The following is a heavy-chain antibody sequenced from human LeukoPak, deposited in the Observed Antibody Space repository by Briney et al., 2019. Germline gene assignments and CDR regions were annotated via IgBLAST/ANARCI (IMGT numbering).Heavy chain of an antibody. CDR3: ARETGSVLRFLEWLSPDYYYGMDV. J-gene: IGHJ6*02. V-gene: IGHV3-7*01. D-gene: IGHD3-3*01. CDR1: GFTFSSYW. Sequence: GGSLRLSCAASGFTFSSYWMSWVRQAPGKGLEWVANIKQDGSEKYYVDSVKGRFTISRDNAKNSLYLQLNSLRAEDTAVYYCARETGSVLRFLEWLSPDYYYGMDVWGQGTTVTVSS. CDR2: IKQDGSEK.